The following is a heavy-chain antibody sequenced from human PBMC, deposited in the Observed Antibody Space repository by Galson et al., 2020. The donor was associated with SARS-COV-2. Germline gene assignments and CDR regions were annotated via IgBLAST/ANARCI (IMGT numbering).Heavy chain of an antibody. Sequence: GGYLRLSCTASGFTFSRYDMSWVRQAPGKGPEWVSSINSGGGSTYHADSVKGRFNISRDNSQNTLHLQMNSLRVEDTAVYYCAKDQGNDYGDQLDYWGQGTLVTVSS. CDR1: GFTFSRYD. V-gene: IGHV3-23*01. CDR2: INSGGGST. J-gene: IGHJ4*02. CDR3: AKDQGNDYGDQLDY. D-gene: IGHD4-17*01.